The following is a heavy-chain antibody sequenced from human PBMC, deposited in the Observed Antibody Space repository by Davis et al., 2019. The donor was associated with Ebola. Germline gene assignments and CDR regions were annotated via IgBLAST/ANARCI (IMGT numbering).Heavy chain of an antibody. CDR3: ARVRPLGIAVAP. CDR1: GGSISSYY. V-gene: IGHV4-59*12. D-gene: IGHD6-19*01. J-gene: IGHJ5*02. CDR2: IYYSGST. Sequence: MPSETLSLTCTVSGGSISSYYWSWIRQPPGKGLEWIGYIYYSGSTNYNPSLKSRVTISVDTSKNQFSLKLSSVTAADTAVYYCARVRPLGIAVAPWGQGTLVTVSS.